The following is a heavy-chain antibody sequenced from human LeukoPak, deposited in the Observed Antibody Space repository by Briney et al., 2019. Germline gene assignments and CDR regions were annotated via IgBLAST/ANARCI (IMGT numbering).Heavy chain of an antibody. V-gene: IGHV3-21*06. CDR2: ISSDTDYI. CDR1: GFTFSNYA. D-gene: IGHD3-16*02. Sequence: GGSLRLSYAASGFTFSNYAMHWVRQAPGKGLDWVASISSDTDYIYYADSVKGRFTISRDNPRNSVFLQMNSLRDDDTAVYFCVRGGLMTIGTVIASPFDYWGQGILVLVSS. J-gene: IGHJ4*02. CDR3: VRGGLMTIGTVIASPFDY.